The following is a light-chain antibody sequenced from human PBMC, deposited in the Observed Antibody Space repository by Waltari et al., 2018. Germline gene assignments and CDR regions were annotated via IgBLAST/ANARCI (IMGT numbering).Light chain of an antibody. CDR1: QGISNW. CDR3: QQHDISPWT. J-gene: IGKJ1*01. V-gene: IGKV1-33*01. CDR2: RAS. Sequence: DIQMTQSPPSLSASVGDRVTITCRASQGISNWLAWYQQRPGKAPKLLIYRASNLETGVPSRFSGSGSGTDFTLTISSLQPEDIATYYCQQHDISPWTFGQGTKVEIK.